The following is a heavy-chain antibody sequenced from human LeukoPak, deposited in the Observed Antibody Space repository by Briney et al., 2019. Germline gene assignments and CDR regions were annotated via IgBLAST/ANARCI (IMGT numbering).Heavy chain of an antibody. Sequence: GGSLRLSCAVSGFIVSSNSMSWVRQAPGRGLEWVSLIDSGVRTYYGDSVKGRFTISRDNSKNTVYLRMNGLRADDTAVYYCAKEFWSGPSYAFDIWGQGTLVTVSS. CDR1: GFIVSSNS. D-gene: IGHD3-3*01. V-gene: IGHV3-53*01. CDR3: AKEFWSGPSYAFDI. J-gene: IGHJ3*02. CDR2: IDSGVRT.